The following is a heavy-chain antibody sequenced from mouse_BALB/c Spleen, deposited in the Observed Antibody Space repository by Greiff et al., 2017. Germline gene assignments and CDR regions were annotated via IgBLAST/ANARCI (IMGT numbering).Heavy chain of an antibody. CDR2: IYPGDGDT. Sequence: QVQLKESGAELARPGASVKLSCKASGYTFTSYWMQWVKQRPGQGLEWIGAIYPGDGDTRYTQKFKGKATLTADKSSSTAYMQLSSLASEDSAVYYCARSYQGYAMDYWGQGTSVTVSS. CDR3: ARSYQGYAMDY. V-gene: IGHV1-87*01. D-gene: IGHD3-2*02. J-gene: IGHJ4*01. CDR1: GYTFTSYW.